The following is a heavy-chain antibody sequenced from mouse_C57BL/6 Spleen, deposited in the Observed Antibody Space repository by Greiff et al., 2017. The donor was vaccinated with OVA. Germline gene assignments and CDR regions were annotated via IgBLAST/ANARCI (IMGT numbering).Heavy chain of an antibody. CDR2: IYPGDGDT. Sequence: QVQLKESGPELVKPGASVKISCKASGYAFSSSWMNWVKQRPGKGLEWIGRIYPGDGDTNYNGKFKGKATLTADKSSSTAYMQLSSLTSEDSAVYFCAEVYGSSFMDYWGQGTSVTVSS. J-gene: IGHJ4*01. CDR3: AEVYGSSFMDY. D-gene: IGHD1-1*01. V-gene: IGHV1-82*01. CDR1: GYAFSSSW.